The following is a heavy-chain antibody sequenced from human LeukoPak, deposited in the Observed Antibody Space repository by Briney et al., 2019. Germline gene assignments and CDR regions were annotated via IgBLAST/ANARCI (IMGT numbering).Heavy chain of an antibody. CDR2: ISGSGIVT. Sequence: GGSLRLSCAASGFTFRTYAMSWVRQAPGKGLEWVSAISGSGIVTYYADSVKGRFSISRDNSKNTLYLQMSSLRDEDTAVYYCGQIHLWPLPLKWGQGTLVTVSS. D-gene: IGHD5-18*01. V-gene: IGHV3-23*01. CDR1: GFTFRTYA. CDR3: GQIHLWPLPLK. J-gene: IGHJ4*02.